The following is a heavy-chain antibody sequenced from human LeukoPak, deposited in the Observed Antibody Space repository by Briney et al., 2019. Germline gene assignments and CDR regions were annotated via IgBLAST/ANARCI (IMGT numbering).Heavy chain of an antibody. D-gene: IGHD6-6*01. CDR3: ARHEDSSRRGDYFDY. Sequence: SETLSLTCTVSGGSISSYYWSWIRQPAGKGLEWIGRIYTSGSTNYNPSLKSRVTMSVDTSKNQFSLKLSSVTAADTALYYCARHEDSSRRGDYFDYWSPGTLVTVSS. CDR1: GGSISSYY. V-gene: IGHV4-4*07. CDR2: IYTSGST. J-gene: IGHJ4*02.